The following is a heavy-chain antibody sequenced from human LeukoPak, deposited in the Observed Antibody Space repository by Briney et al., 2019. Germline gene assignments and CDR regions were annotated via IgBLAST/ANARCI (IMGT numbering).Heavy chain of an antibody. CDR2: IKQDGSEE. V-gene: IGHV3-7*01. Sequence: GGSLRLSCAASGFTFSSYWMSWVRQAPGKGLEWVANIKQDGSEEYYVGSVKGRFTVSRDNAKNSLFLQMNSLRAEDTAVYYCARDSPERGYSYGPLDNYFDYWGQGTLVTVSS. D-gene: IGHD5-18*01. CDR3: ARDSPERGYSYGPLDNYFDY. J-gene: IGHJ4*02. CDR1: GFTFSSYW.